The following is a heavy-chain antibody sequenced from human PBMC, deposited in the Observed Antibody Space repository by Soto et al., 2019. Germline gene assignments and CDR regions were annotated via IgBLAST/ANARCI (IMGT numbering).Heavy chain of an antibody. CDR3: ARGGYFDSSNYLAY. V-gene: IGHV1-3*01. J-gene: IGHJ4*02. Sequence: GASVKVSYKASGCTFTSYGINWVRQAPGRGLEWMGWINPGNGNTKYSQQFQGRVIIDRDTSASTAYMELSSLRPEDTAVYYCARGGYFDSSNYLAYWGLGTLVTVPQ. CDR1: GCTFTSYG. CDR2: INPGNGNT. D-gene: IGHD3-22*01.